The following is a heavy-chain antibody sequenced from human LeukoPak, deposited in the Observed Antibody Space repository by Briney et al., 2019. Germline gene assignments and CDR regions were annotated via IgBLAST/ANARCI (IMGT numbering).Heavy chain of an antibody. D-gene: IGHD4-11*01. CDR2: INRSGST. V-gene: IGHV4-34*01. CDR3: ARALRLTTVTTKSWYFDL. J-gene: IGHJ2*01. CDR1: GGSFSGYY. Sequence: SETLSLTCAVYGGSFSGYYWSWIRQPPGKGLEWIGEINRSGSTNYNPSLKSRVTISVDTSKNQFSLKLSSVTAADTAVYYCARALRLTTVTTKSWYFDLWSRGTLVTVSS.